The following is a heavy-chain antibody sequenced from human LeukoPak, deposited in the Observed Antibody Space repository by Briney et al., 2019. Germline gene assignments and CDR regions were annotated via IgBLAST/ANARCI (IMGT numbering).Heavy chain of an antibody. V-gene: IGHV3-30*18. J-gene: IGHJ4*02. Sequence: PGRSLRLSCAASGFTFSSYGMHWVRQAPGKGLEWVAVISYDGSNKYYADSVKGRFTISRDNSKNTLYLQMNSLRAEDTAVYYCAKDSENQWLDRPDYWGQGTLVTVSS. CDR1: GFTFSSYG. CDR3: AKDSENQWLDRPDY. D-gene: IGHD6-19*01. CDR2: ISYDGSNK.